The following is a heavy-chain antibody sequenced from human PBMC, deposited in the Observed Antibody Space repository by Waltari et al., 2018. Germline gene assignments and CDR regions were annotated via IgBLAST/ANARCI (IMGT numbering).Heavy chain of an antibody. CDR1: GFTFSTYS. J-gene: IGHJ4*02. V-gene: IGHV3-48*04. Sequence: EVQLVESGGGLVQPGGSLRLSCAASGFTFSTYSMNWVRQAPGKGLEWVSYISGSSSTIYYADSVKGRFTLSRDNAKNSLYLQMNSLRAEDTAVYYCARGLKQQQLVYIWGQGTLVTVSS. CDR3: ARGLKQQQLVYI. CDR2: ISGSSSTI. D-gene: IGHD6-13*01.